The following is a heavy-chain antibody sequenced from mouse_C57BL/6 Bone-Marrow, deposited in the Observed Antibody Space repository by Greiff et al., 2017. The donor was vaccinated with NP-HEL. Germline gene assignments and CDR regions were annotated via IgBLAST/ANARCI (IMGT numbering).Heavy chain of an antibody. V-gene: IGHV2-5*01. CDR3: AKMDWDGWYFDV. D-gene: IGHD4-1*01. CDR2: IWRGGST. J-gene: IGHJ1*03. Sequence: VKVVESGPGLVQPSQSLSITCTVSGFSLTSYGVHWVRQSPGKGLEWLGVIWRGGSTDYNAAFMSRLSITKDNSKSQVFFKMNSLQADDTAIYYCAKMDWDGWYFDVWGTGTTVTVSS. CDR1: GFSLTSYG.